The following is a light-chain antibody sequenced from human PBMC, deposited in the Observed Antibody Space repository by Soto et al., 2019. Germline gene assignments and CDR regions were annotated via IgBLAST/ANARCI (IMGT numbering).Light chain of an antibody. J-gene: IGKJ5*01. CDR1: RGISSY. CDR2: AAS. CDR3: QQLNCQLIR. V-gene: IGKV1-9*01. Sequence: TFLSSRGISSYLAWYQQKPGKAPKLLIYAASTLQTGVPSRFSGSGSGTEFTLTISSLQPEDFTTYYCQQLNCQLIRFGQRTRLEIK.